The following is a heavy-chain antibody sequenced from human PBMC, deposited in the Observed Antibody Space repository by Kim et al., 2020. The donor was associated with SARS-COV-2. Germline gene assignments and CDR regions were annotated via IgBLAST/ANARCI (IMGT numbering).Heavy chain of an antibody. CDR3: ARGGVKQWLGL. Sequence: SETLSLTCTVSGGYISTYYWNWIRQSPQKGLEWIGFISYSGSTNYNPSLKSRVAISVDSSKNQFSLNLSSVTAADTAVYYCARGGVKQWLGLWGRGTLVTVSS. CDR2: ISYSGST. D-gene: IGHD6-19*01. V-gene: IGHV4-59*13. CDR1: GGYISTYY. J-gene: IGHJ2*01.